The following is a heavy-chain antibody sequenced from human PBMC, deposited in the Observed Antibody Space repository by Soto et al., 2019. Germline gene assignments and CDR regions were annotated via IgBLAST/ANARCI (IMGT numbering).Heavy chain of an antibody. CDR3: ARGYCTNGVCYPTYYFDY. V-gene: IGHV6-1*01. CDR1: GDSVFSNSDA. Sequence: PSQTLSLTCAISGDSVFSNSDAWNWIRQSPSRGLEWLGRTYYRSKWYNDYAVSVKSRITINPDTSKNQFSLQLNSVTPEDTAVYYCARGYCTNGVCYPTYYFDYWGQGTLVTVSS. J-gene: IGHJ4*02. D-gene: IGHD2-8*01. CDR2: TYYRSKWYN.